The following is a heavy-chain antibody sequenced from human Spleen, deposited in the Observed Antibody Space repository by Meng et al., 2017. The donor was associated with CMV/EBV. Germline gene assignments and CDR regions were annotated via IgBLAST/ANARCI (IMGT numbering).Heavy chain of an antibody. CDR3: ASLTTVTIIDY. CDR1: GFTFRSDS. D-gene: IGHD4-17*01. J-gene: IGHJ4*02. V-gene: IGHV3-48*04. Sequence: GESLKISCAASGFTFRSDSMIWVRQAPGKGLEWVSYISSSSTTIYYADSVRGRFTISRDNTKNSLYLQMNSLRAEDTAVYYCASLTTVTIIDYWGQGTLVTVSS. CDR2: ISSSSTTI.